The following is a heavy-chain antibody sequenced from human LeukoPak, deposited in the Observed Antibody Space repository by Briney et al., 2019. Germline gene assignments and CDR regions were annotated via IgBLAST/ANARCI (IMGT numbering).Heavy chain of an antibody. V-gene: IGHV4-61*01. CDR2: IYYSGST. J-gene: IGHJ4*02. CDR3: ARAVNEGAANFDY. CDR1: GDSISSGSYY. Sequence: PSETLSLTCTVSGDSISSGSYYWSWIRQPPGKGLEWIGYIYYSGSTNYNPSLKSRVTISVDTSKNQFSLKLSSVTAADTAVYYCARAVNEGAANFDYWGQGTLVTVSS. D-gene: IGHD1-26*01.